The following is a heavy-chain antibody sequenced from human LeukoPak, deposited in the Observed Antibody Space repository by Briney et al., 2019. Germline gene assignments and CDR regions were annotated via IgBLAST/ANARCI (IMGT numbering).Heavy chain of an antibody. Sequence: ASVKVSCKASGYTFTGYYMHWVRQATGQGLEWMGWINPNSGGTNYAQKFQGRVTMTKDTSISTAYMELSRLRSDDTAVYYCARDVEAAAGTKLDYWGQGTLVTVSS. CDR1: GYTFTGYY. CDR3: ARDVEAAAGTKLDY. D-gene: IGHD6-13*01. V-gene: IGHV1-2*02. J-gene: IGHJ4*02. CDR2: INPNSGGT.